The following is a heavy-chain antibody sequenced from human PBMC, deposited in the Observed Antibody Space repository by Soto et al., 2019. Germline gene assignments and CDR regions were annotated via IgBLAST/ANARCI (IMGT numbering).Heavy chain of an antibody. V-gene: IGHV3-23*01. CDR3: AREPSVDTAMVVDY. CDR2: ITDSAAST. J-gene: IGHJ4*02. CDR1: KFTFSNYA. Sequence: GGSLRLSCAASKFTFSNYAMSWVRQAPGKGLEWVSTITDSAASTYYADSVKGRCTISRDNSKNTLYLQVNSLRAEDTAVYYCAREPSVDTAMVVDYWGQGTLVTVSS. D-gene: IGHD5-18*01.